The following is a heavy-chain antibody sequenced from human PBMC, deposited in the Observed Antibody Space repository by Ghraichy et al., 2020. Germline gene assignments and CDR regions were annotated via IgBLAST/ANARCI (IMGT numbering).Heavy chain of an antibody. CDR2: IWNDGTNK. Sequence: SCAASGFTFSIHGMHWVRQAPGKGLEWVALIWNDGTNKYYADSVKGRFTISRDNSKNTLNLQMNSLRAEDTAVYYCARDQAYCGGDCYSVFDDWGQGTLVTVSS. J-gene: IGHJ4*02. CDR3: ARDQAYCGGDCYSVFDD. D-gene: IGHD2-21*02. V-gene: IGHV3-33*01. CDR1: GFTFSIHG.